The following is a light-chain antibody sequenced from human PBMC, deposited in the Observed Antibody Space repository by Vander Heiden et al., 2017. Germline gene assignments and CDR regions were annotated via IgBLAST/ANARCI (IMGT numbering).Light chain of an antibody. J-gene: IGLJ2*01. CDR1: SSNIGAGYD. Sequence: QSVLTQPPSVSGAPGQRVTIPCTGSSSNIGAGYDVHWYQQLPGTAPNLLIYGNSNRPSGVPDRFSGSKSGTSASLAITGLQAEDEADYYCQSYDSSLSGSGVFGGGTKLTVL. CDR3: QSYDSSLSGSGV. V-gene: IGLV1-40*01. CDR2: GNS.